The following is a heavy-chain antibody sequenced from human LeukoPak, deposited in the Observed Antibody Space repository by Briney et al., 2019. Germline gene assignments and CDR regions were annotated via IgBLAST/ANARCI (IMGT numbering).Heavy chain of an antibody. V-gene: IGHV5-51*01. CDR1: GYSLTSYW. CDR2: IYPGDSDT. Sequence: GESLKISCKGSGYSLTSYWIGWVRQMPGKGLEWMGIIYPGDSDTRYSPSFQGQVTISADKSISTAYLQWSSLKASDTAMYYCARAYCGGDCYSLFDYWGQGTLVTVSS. J-gene: IGHJ4*02. CDR3: ARAYCGGDCYSLFDY. D-gene: IGHD2-21*02.